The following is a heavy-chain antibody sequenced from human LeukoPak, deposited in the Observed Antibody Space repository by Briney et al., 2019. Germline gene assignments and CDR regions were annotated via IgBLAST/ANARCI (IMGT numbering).Heavy chain of an antibody. CDR2: ISSSGGNT. D-gene: IGHD1-26*01. CDR1: GFTFSSYA. Sequence: GGSLRLSCAASGFTFSSYAMSWVRQAPGKGPEWVSAISSSGGNTYYADSVKGRFTISRDNSKNTLYLQMNSLRAEDTAVYYCAKGGSDYDDHGYSFDYWGQGALVTVSS. CDR3: AKGGSDYDDHGYSFDY. V-gene: IGHV3-23*01. J-gene: IGHJ4*02.